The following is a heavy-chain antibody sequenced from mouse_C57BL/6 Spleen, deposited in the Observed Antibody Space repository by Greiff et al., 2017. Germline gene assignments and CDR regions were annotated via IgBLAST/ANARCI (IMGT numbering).Heavy chain of an antibody. CDR3: ARDSSGYAMDY. Sequence: VQLQHSGPELVKPGASVKISCKASGYAFSSSWMNWVKQRPGKGLEWIGRIYPGDGDTNYNGKFKGKATLTADKSSSTAYMQLSSLTSEDSAVYFCARDSSGYAMDYWGQGTSVTVSS. CDR2: IYPGDGDT. D-gene: IGHD3-2*02. CDR1: GYAFSSSW. J-gene: IGHJ4*01. V-gene: IGHV1-82*01.